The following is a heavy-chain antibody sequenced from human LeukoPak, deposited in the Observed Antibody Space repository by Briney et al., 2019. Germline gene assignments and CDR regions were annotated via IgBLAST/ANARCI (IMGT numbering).Heavy chain of an antibody. CDR1: GYSFTSYW. Sequence: RGESLKISCKGSGYSFTSYWIGWVCQMPGKGLEWMGIIYPGDSDTRYSPSFQGQVTISADKSITTAHLQWSSLKASDTAMYYCARQRGSYYFDAFDIWGQGTMVTVSS. V-gene: IGHV5-51*01. CDR2: IYPGDSDT. D-gene: IGHD1-26*01. CDR3: ARQRGSYYFDAFDI. J-gene: IGHJ3*02.